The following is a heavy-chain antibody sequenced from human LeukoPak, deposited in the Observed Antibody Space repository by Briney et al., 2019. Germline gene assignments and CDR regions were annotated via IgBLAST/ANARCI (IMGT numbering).Heavy chain of an antibody. CDR3: TTYYDILTGYYRIDY. V-gene: IGHV3-15*01. D-gene: IGHD3-9*01. CDR2: IQSKTDGGTT. J-gene: IGHJ4*02. Sequence: GGSLRLSCAASGFTFSNAWMSWVRQAPGKGLEWVGRIQSKTDGGTTDYAAPVKGRFTISRDDSKDTLYLQMNSLKTEDTAVYYCTTYYDILTGYYRIDYWGQGTLVTASS. CDR1: GFTFSNAW.